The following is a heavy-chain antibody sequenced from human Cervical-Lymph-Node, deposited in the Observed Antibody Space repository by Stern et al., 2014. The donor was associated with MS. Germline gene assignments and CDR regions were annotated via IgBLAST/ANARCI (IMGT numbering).Heavy chain of an antibody. CDR3: AGFHMSSPPT. J-gene: IGHJ4*02. V-gene: IGHV3-21*01. CDR1: GFSFNLYS. D-gene: IGHD6-13*01. CDR2: ISSRSAEI. Sequence: EVQLVESGGGLVKPGGSLRLSRAASGFSFNLYSMNWVRQVPGKGLEWLSSISSRSAEIYYADSVQGRFTISRDNAKNSLSLQMNSLRAEDTAVYFCAGFHMSSPPTWGQGTLVTVSS.